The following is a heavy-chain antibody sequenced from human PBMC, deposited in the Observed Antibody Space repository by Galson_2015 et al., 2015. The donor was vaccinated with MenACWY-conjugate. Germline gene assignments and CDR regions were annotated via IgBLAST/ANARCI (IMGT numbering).Heavy chain of an antibody. J-gene: IGHJ1*01. D-gene: IGHD3-10*01. CDR2: INAGTGST. Sequence: SVKVSCKASEYTFTSFAMHWVRQAPGQSLEWMGWINAGTGSTKYSQKFQGRVTITSDTSAKTAYMKLSSLSSEDTSVYYCARSPRDSASGSYSFHHWGQGPLVTVSS. CDR3: ARSPRDSASGSYSFHH. CDR1: EYTFTSFA. V-gene: IGHV1-3*01.